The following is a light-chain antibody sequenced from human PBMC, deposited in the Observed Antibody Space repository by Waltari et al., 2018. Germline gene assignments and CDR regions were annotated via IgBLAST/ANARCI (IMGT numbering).Light chain of an antibody. V-gene: IGLV1-47*01. CDR3: AAWDDSLSGPV. CDR1: RSNIGSNY. Sequence: QSVLTQPPSASGTPGQRVTISCSGSRSNIGSNYVYWYQQLPGTAPKLLISRNNQRPSGVPDRFSGSKSGTSASLAIFGLRSEDDADYFCAAWDDSLSGPVFGGGTKLTVL. J-gene: IGLJ3*02. CDR2: RNN.